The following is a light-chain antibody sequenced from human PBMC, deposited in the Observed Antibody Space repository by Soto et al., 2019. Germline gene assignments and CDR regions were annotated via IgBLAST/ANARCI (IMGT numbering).Light chain of an antibody. CDR1: QSVATN. V-gene: IGKV3-15*01. CDR2: GAS. CDR3: HHSGT. J-gene: IGKJ1*01. Sequence: EIVLTQSPGTLSLSPGERATLSCRASQSVATNLAWYQQKPGQAPRLLIAGASTRATGIPARFSGSGSGTELTLTISSLQSEDFAVYYCHHSGTFGQGTTVDIK.